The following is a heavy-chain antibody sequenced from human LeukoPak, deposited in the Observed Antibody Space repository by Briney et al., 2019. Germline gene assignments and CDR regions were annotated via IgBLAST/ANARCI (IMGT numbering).Heavy chain of an antibody. CDR3: ARDHAYRADY. CDR1: GFTFSNDW. J-gene: IGHJ4*02. V-gene: IGHV3-7*01. Sequence: GGSLRLSCAASGFTFSNDWMCWVRQAPGKGLEWVANINQDESKKYYADSVKGRFTISRDNAKNSLYLQMSSLTAEDTAIYYCARDHAYRADYWGQGTLATVSS. D-gene: IGHD2-2*01. CDR2: INQDESKK.